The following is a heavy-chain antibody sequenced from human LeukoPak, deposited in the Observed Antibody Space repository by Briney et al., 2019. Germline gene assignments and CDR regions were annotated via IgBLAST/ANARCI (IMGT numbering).Heavy chain of an antibody. V-gene: IGHV4-59*01. CDR1: GGSFSSSV. J-gene: IGHJ6*03. D-gene: IGHD6-6*01. Sequence: PSETLSLTCTVSGGSFSSSVWSWIRQPPGKGLDWSGYIYYSGITSYNPSLKSRVTISVDTSENQFSLRLSSVTAADTAFYYCARIGANYTSSFYMDVWGKGTTVTVSS. CDR2: IYYSGIT. CDR3: ARIGANYTSSFYMDV.